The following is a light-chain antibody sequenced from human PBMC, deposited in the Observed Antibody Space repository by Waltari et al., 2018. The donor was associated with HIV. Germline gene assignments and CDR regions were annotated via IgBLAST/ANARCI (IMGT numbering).Light chain of an antibody. CDR1: ESLESTDGNTY. J-gene: IGKJ4*01. CDR3: MQGTHFLS. Sequence: DVVMTQTPVSLLVTLGQSVSVSCKSSESLESTDGNTYLNWFHLRPGHPPRRLIYKVSNRGSGVPDRFGGSGSGTTFTLNITAVEAADVGIYVCMQGTHFLSFGGGTKVE. V-gene: IGKV2-30*01. CDR2: KVS.